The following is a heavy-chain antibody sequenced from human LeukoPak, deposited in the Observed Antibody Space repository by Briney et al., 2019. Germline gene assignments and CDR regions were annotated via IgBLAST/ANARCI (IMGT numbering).Heavy chain of an antibody. J-gene: IGHJ4*02. CDR3: ARPGRGGIYFFDF. CDR1: GYTFTGYY. CDR2: INTNTGNP. V-gene: IGHV7-4-1*02. Sequence: ASLKVSCKPSGYTFTGYYMHWVRQAPGQGLEWMGWINTNTGNPMYAQGFTGRFVFSLDTSVSTAYLQISSLKAEDTAVYFCARPGRGGIYFFDFWGQGTLVTVSS. D-gene: IGHD2-21*01.